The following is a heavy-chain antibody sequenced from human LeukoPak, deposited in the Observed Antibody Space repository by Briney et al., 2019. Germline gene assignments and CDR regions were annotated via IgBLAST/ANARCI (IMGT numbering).Heavy chain of an antibody. Sequence: GGSLRLSCAASGFTFRSYAMSWVRQAPGKGLEWVSAISGNGGRTYYADSVKGRFTISRDNSKNTLYLQMNSLTAEDKAGNYFAKGAPEWFDDAFDIWGQGTMVTVSS. V-gene: IGHV3-23*01. CDR3: AKGAPEWFDDAFDI. CDR1: GFTFRSYA. CDR2: ISGNGGRT. D-gene: IGHD3-3*01. J-gene: IGHJ3*02.